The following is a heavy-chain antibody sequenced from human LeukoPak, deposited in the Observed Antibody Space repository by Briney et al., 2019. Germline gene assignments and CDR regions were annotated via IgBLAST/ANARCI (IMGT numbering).Heavy chain of an antibody. D-gene: IGHD2-8*01. Sequence: ASVKVSCKASGGTFSSYAISWVRQAPGQGLEWMGGIIPIFGTANYAQKFQGRVTITADESTSTAYMELSSLRSEDTAVYYCARDLSVGYCTNGVCSIDAFDIWGQGTMVTVSS. J-gene: IGHJ3*02. CDR3: ARDLSVGYCTNGVCSIDAFDI. V-gene: IGHV1-69*13. CDR2: IIPIFGTA. CDR1: GGTFSSYA.